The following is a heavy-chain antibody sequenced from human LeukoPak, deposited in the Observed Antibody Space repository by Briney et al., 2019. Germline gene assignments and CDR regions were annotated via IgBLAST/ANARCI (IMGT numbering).Heavy chain of an antibody. CDR2: ISGSGGST. D-gene: IGHD2-2*01. CDR3: AKVGYCNSTSCYWRGTYYFDY. CDR1: GFTFSSDA. Sequence: GGSLRLSCAASGFTFSSDAMSWVRQAPGKGLEWVSAISGSGGSTYYADSVKGRFTISRDNSKNTLYLQMNSLRAEDTAVYYCAKVGYCNSTSCYWRGTYYFDYWGQGTLVTVSS. J-gene: IGHJ4*02. V-gene: IGHV3-23*01.